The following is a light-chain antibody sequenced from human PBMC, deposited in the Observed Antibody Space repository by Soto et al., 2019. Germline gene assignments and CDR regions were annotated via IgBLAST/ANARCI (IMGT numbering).Light chain of an antibody. CDR1: SSDVGGYNY. CDR3: SSYTSSSTLVYV. CDR2: EVS. V-gene: IGLV2-14*01. J-gene: IGLJ1*01. Sequence: QSALTQPASVSGSPGQSITISCTGTSSDVGGYNYVSWYQQHPGKAPKLMIYEVSNRPSGVSNRFSGSKSGNTASLTISGLQAEDEADYHCSSYTSSSTLVYVFGTGTKLTVL.